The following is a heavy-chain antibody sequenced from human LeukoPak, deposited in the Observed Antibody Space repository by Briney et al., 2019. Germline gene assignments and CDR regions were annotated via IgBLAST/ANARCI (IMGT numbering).Heavy chain of an antibody. CDR3: ARTYFFRAAYYFDD. CDR1: GFTFSDYS. V-gene: IGHV3-30-3*01. J-gene: IGHJ4*02. CDR2: ISYDGSNT. Sequence: GGSLRLSCAASGFTFSDYSMHWVRQAPGKGLDWVAFISYDGSNTHYADSVRGRFTISRDNPKNIVSLQLTSLRAEDTATYYCARTYFFRAAYYFDDWGQGTLVTVSS. D-gene: IGHD3-3*01.